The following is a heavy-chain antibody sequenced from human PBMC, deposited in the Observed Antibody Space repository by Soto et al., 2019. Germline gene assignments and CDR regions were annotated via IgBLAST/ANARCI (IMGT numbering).Heavy chain of an antibody. Sequence: PGGSLRLSCAASGFTFSSYAMSWVRQAPGKGLEWVSAISGSGGSTYYADSVKGRFTISRDNSKNTLYLQMNSLRAEDTAVYYCAKDRYDSSGSPADWFDPWGQGTLVTVSS. CDR1: GFTFSSYA. D-gene: IGHD3-22*01. J-gene: IGHJ5*02. CDR2: ISGSGGST. CDR3: AKDRYDSSGSPADWFDP. V-gene: IGHV3-23*01.